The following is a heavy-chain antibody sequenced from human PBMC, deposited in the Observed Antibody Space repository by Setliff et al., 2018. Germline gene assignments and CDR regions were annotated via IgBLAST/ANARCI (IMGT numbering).Heavy chain of an antibody. CDR1: GGFINNGDYN. Sequence: SETLSLTCTVSGGFINNGDYNWGWVRQPPGEGLECVGSLYYSGSTYYNPSLKSRVTISMDTSKNQFSLKLTSVTAADTAVYYCARTIYGDCPVDWGQGTLVTVSS. D-gene: IGHD4-17*01. CDR3: ARTIYGDCPVD. J-gene: IGHJ4*02. V-gene: IGHV4-39*07. CDR2: LYYSGST.